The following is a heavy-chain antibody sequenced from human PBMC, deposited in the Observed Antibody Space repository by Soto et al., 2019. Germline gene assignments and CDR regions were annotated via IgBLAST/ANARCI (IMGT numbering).Heavy chain of an antibody. J-gene: IGHJ4*02. Sequence: TSETLSLTCTVSGVSISSYYWSWLRQPPGKGLEWIGYIYYSGSTNYNPSLKSRVTISVDTSKNQFSLKLSSVTAADTAVYYCARRYGVYFDYWGQGTLVTV. CDR1: GVSISSYY. CDR3: ARRYGVYFDY. D-gene: IGHD4-17*01. V-gene: IGHV4-59*08. CDR2: IYYSGST.